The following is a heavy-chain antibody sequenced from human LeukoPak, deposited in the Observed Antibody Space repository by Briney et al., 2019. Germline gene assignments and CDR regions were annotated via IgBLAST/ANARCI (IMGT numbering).Heavy chain of an antibody. CDR2: IYPGDSDT. Sequence: GESLKISCKGSGYIFTSYWIGWVRQMPGKGLEWMGIIYPGDSDTRYSPSFQGQVTISADKSISTAYLQWSSLTASGTAMYYCARHRPYSSGWRHFDYCGQGTLVTVSS. CDR3: ARHRPYSSGWRHFDY. J-gene: IGHJ4*02. D-gene: IGHD6-19*01. CDR1: GYIFTSYW. V-gene: IGHV5-51*01.